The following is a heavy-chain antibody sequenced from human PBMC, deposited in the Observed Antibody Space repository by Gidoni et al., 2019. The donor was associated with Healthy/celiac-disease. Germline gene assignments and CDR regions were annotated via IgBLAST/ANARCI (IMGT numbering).Heavy chain of an antibody. Sequence: QVQLVESGGGVVQPGRSLRLSCAASGFTFSSYGMHWVRQAPGKGLEWVAVISYDGSNKYYADSVKGRFTISRDNSKNTLYLQINILRAEDTAVYYCAKLPRPQAMVRSHPNYGMDVWGQGTTVTVSS. D-gene: IGHD3-10*01. J-gene: IGHJ6*02. CDR1: GFTFSSYG. CDR3: AKLPRPQAMVRSHPNYGMDV. CDR2: ISYDGSNK. V-gene: IGHV3-30*18.